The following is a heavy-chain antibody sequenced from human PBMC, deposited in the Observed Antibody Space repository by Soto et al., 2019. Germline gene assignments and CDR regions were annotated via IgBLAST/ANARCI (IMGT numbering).Heavy chain of an antibody. D-gene: IGHD6-6*01. CDR1: GFSLSTSGVG. Sequence: GXGPTRVNPTQPLTLTCSFSGFSLSTSGVGVGWIRQSPGKALEWLALIYWSGDEHYRPSLKSRLSIIKDTSKNHVVLIMTDMDPVDTATYYCARGLATLPVFAFDISGPGKMVTVSS. V-gene: IGHV2-5*01. CDR3: ARGLATLPVFAFDI. CDR2: IYWSGDE. J-gene: IGHJ3*02.